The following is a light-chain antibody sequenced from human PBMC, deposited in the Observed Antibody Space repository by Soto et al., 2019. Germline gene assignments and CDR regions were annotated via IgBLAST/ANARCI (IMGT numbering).Light chain of an antibody. Sequence: DIQMTQSPSTLSASVGDRVTITCRASQSISSWLAWYQQKPGKAPKLLIYAAFSLQSGVSSRFSGSGSGTEFTLTISNLQPEDFATYYCQESYSSLMCTFGQGTKLEIK. V-gene: IGKV1-39*01. CDR3: QESYSSLMCT. CDR1: QSISSW. J-gene: IGKJ2*02. CDR2: AAF.